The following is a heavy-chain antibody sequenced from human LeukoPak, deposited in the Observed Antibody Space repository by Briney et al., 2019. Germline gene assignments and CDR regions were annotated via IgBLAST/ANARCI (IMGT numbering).Heavy chain of an antibody. CDR2: IYYTGST. Sequence: SETLSLTCTVSGGSISSNSHYWDWIRQPPGKGLEWIGSIYYTGSTYYDPSLKSRVTISVDTSKNQFSLKLSSVTAADTAVYYCARGYCSSTSCFYYYYYGMDVWGQGTTVTVSS. V-gene: IGHV4-39*01. CDR1: GGSISSNSHY. CDR3: ARGYCSSTSCFYYYYYGMDV. D-gene: IGHD2-2*01. J-gene: IGHJ6*02.